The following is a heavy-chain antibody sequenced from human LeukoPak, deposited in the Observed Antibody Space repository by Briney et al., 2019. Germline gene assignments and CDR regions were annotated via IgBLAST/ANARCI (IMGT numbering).Heavy chain of an antibody. Sequence: SETLPLTCTVSGGSINSYFWTWIRQPPGKGLEWIGYIYYSGSTNYNPSLKSRVTISVDTSKNHFSLKLSSVTAADTAVYYCARFSSSWYGVDVWGKGITVTVSS. J-gene: IGHJ6*04. CDR1: GGSINSYF. CDR3: ARFSSSWYGVDV. CDR2: IYYSGST. D-gene: IGHD6-13*01. V-gene: IGHV4-59*01.